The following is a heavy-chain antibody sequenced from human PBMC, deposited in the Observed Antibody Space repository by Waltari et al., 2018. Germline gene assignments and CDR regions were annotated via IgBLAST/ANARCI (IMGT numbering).Heavy chain of an antibody. V-gene: IGHV4-59*11. D-gene: IGHD6-13*01. Sequence: QVQLQESGPGLVKPSETLSLTCTVYGGSISSHYWSWIRQPPGKGLEWIGYIYYTGSPNYNPALKSRVTMSVDTSKNPLSLKLSAVTAADTAVYYWARDGRSSWYGYWGQGTLVTVSS. J-gene: IGHJ4*02. CDR1: GGSISSHY. CDR2: IYYTGSP. CDR3: ARDGRSSWYGY.